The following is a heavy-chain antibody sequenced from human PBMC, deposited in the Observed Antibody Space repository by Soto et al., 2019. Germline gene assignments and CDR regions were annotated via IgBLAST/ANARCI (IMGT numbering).Heavy chain of an antibody. J-gene: IGHJ6*02. CDR2: IYYSGST. CDR3: ARGRRNSKIYYYYYGMDV. Sequence: ETLSLTCTVSGGSISSSSYYWGWIRQPPGKGLEWIGSIYYSGSTYYNPSLKSRVTISVDTSKNQFSLKLSSVTAADTAVYYCARGRRNSKIYYYYYGMDVWGQGTTVTVSS. CDR1: GGSISSSSYY. V-gene: IGHV4-39*07. D-gene: IGHD1-7*01.